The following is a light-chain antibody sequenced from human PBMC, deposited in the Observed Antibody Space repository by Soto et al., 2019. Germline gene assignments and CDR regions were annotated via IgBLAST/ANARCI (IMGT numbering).Light chain of an antibody. CDR3: CSYAGGHTSLL. J-gene: IGLJ2*01. CDR1: SSDVGGYNY. Sequence: QSALTQPRSVSGSPGQSVTISCTGTSSDVGGYNYVSWYQQHPGTVPKLMIYDVSNRPSGVPDRFSGSKSGNTASLTISGLQAEAEADYYCCSYAGGHTSLLFGGGTKLTVL. V-gene: IGLV2-11*01. CDR2: DVS.